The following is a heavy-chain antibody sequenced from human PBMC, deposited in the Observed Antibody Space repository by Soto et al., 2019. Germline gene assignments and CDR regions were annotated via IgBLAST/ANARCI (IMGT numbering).Heavy chain of an antibody. CDR3: GSIAAGEGFDP. V-gene: IGHV3-53*01. D-gene: IGHD6-25*01. CDR1: GFNVSYNY. CDR2: IHSDGGT. J-gene: IGHJ5*02. Sequence: VQLVESGGGLIQPGGSLRLSCAASGFNVSYNYMNWVRQAPGKGLEWVSIIHSDGGTYYADSMKGRFTICRGKSRNTVYLQMNSLRADDTAVYYCGSIAAGEGFDPWGQGTLVTVSS.